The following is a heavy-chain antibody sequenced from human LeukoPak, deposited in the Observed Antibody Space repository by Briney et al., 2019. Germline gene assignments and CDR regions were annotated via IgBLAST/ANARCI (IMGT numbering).Heavy chain of an antibody. Sequence: PGGSLRLSCAASGFTFSSYGMHWVRQAPGKGLEWVAVIWYDGSNKYYADSVKGRFTISRDNSKNTLYLQMNSLRAEDTAVYYCARDSLSGYDSSGYYLDYWGQGTLVTVSS. CDR3: ARDSLSGYDSSGYYLDY. CDR1: GFTFSSYG. D-gene: IGHD3-22*01. J-gene: IGHJ4*02. CDR2: IWYDGSNK. V-gene: IGHV3-33*08.